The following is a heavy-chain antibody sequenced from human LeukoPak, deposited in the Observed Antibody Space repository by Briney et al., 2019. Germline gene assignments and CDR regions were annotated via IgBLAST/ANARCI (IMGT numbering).Heavy chain of an antibody. CDR3: AKDRYCSGGNCYSAFDI. Sequence: GGSLRLSCTASGFTFSSYAMSWVRQAPGKGLEGVSGISGSDDNTYYADSGKGRFTISRDDSNNTLFLQMNSLRAEDTAIYFCAKDRYCSGGNCYSAFDIWGQGTMVTVFS. V-gene: IGHV3-23*01. D-gene: IGHD2-15*01. J-gene: IGHJ3*02. CDR1: GFTFSSYA. CDR2: ISGSDDNT.